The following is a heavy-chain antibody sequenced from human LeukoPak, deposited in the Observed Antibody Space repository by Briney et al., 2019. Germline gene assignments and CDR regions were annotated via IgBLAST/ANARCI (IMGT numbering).Heavy chain of an antibody. CDR1: GFTFSSYA. CDR2: ISYDGSNK. CDR3: ARDQVVGATPGYFQH. V-gene: IGHV3-30-3*01. D-gene: IGHD1-26*01. Sequence: GRSLRLSCAASGFTFSSYAMHWVRQAPGKGLEWVAVISYDGSNKYYAGSVKGRFTISRDNSKNTLYLQMNSLRAEDTAVYYCARDQVVGATPGYFQHWGQGTLVTVSS. J-gene: IGHJ1*01.